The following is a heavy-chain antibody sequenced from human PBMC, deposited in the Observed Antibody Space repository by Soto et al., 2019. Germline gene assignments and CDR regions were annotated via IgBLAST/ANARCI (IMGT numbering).Heavy chain of an antibody. J-gene: IGHJ6*02. D-gene: IGHD6-19*01. CDR3: ARDPHIAMAGSYYYGMDV. V-gene: IGHV1-69*08. CDR1: GGTFSSYT. Sequence: QVQLVQSGAEVKKPGSSVKVSCKASGGTFSSYTISWVRQAPGQGLEWMGRIIPILGIANYAQKFQGRVTITADKSTSTAYMELSSLRSEDTAVYYCARDPHIAMAGSYYYGMDVWGQGTTVTVSS. CDR2: IIPILGIA.